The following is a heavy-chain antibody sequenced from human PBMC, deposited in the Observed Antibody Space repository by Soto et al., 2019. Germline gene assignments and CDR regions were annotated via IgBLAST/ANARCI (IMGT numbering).Heavy chain of an antibody. CDR1: GFTFSSYS. J-gene: IGHJ4*02. Sequence: EVQLVESGGGLVQPGGSLRLSCAASGFTFSSYSMNWVRQAPGKGLEWGSYISSSSSTIYYADSVKGRFTISRDNAKNSLYLQMNSLRAEDTAVYYCARGALVWSGYPNEWYFDYWGQGTLVTVSS. CDR2: ISSSSSTI. V-gene: IGHV3-48*01. CDR3: ARGALVWSGYPNEWYFDY. D-gene: IGHD3-3*01.